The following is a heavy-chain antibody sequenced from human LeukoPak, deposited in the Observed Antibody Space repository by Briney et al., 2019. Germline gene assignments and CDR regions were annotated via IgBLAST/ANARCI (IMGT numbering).Heavy chain of an antibody. J-gene: IGHJ4*02. D-gene: IGHD2-15*01. CDR1: GFTFSGSA. Sequence: PGGSLRLSCAASGFTFSGSAMHWVRQASGKGLEWVGRIRSKANSYATAYAESVKGRFTISRDDSKNTAYLQMNSLKTEDTAVYYCTTLRIYCSGGSCEIDYWGQGTLVTVSS. CDR2: IRSKANSYAT. V-gene: IGHV3-73*01. CDR3: TTLRIYCSGGSCEIDY.